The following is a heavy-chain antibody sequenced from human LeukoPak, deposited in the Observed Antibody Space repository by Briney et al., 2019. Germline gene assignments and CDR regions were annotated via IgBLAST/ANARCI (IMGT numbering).Heavy chain of an antibody. V-gene: IGHV1-69*04. J-gene: IGHJ3*02. Sequence: ASVKVSCKASGGTFSSYAISWVRQAPGQGLEWMGRIIPIPNIANYAQKFQGRVTITADKSTSTAYIELSSLRSEDTAVYYCARDREIVVVILAFDIWGQGTMVTVSS. CDR3: ARDREIVVVILAFDI. CDR2: IIPIPNIA. CDR1: GGTFSSYA. D-gene: IGHD3-22*01.